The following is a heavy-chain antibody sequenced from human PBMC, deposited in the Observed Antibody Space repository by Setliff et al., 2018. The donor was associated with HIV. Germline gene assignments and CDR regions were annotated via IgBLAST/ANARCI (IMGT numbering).Heavy chain of an antibody. Sequence: SETLSLTCTVSGDPMSSTSYYWGWIRQSPGKGLEWIGSIYYSGSTYYNPSLMSRVTISVDTSKNNFSLKLSSVTAADTAVYFCARDGRAKGVYSHWFLDLWGRGTLVTVSS. CDR2: IYYSGST. D-gene: IGHD2-8*01. J-gene: IGHJ2*01. CDR3: ARDGRAKGVYSHWFLDL. V-gene: IGHV4-39*07. CDR1: GDPMSSTSYY.